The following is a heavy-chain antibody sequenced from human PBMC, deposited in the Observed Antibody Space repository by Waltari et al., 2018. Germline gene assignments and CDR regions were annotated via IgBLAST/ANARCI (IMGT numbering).Heavy chain of an antibody. Sequence: QMQLQESGPGLVKPSEPLSLTCTVSGGSISSSTYYWGWIRQPPGKGLEWIGNSYYSGNTYYKPSLKSRLTISLDTSKNQFSLNLRSVTAADTAVYYCARLPISLGVGSVFDIWGQGTMVTVSS. J-gene: IGHJ3*02. V-gene: IGHV4-39*01. CDR2: SYYSGNT. D-gene: IGHD2-15*01. CDR3: ARLPISLGVGSVFDI. CDR1: GGSISSSTYY.